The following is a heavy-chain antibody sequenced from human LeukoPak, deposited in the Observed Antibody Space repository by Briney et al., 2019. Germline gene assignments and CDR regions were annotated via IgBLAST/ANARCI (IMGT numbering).Heavy chain of an antibody. V-gene: IGHV3-11*01. CDR2: ISNSGVNT. D-gene: IGHD3-16*01. J-gene: IGHJ4*02. Sequence: GGSLRLSCAASGFTFSDYYMSWIRQAPGAGLEWVSYISNSGVNTYYADSVKGRFTISRDNARNSLFLLMDNLRAEDTAVYYCARPNLGRDYWGQGTLVTVSS. CDR3: ARPNLGRDY. CDR1: GFTFSDYY.